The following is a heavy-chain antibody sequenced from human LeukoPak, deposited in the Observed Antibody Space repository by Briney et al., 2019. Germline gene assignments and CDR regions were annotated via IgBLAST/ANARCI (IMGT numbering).Heavy chain of an antibody. CDR2: IYPGDSDT. CDR1: GYSFTSYW. J-gene: IGHJ6*03. V-gene: IGHV5-51*01. Sequence: GESLKISCKGSGYSFTSYWIGWVRQMPGKGLEWMGIIYPGDSDTRYSPSFQGQVTISADKSISTAYLQWSSLKASDTAMYYCARLGDPHITMVRGVMSKNEYYYYYMDVWGKGTTVTISS. D-gene: IGHD3-10*01. CDR3: ARLGDPHITMVRGVMSKNEYYYYYMDV.